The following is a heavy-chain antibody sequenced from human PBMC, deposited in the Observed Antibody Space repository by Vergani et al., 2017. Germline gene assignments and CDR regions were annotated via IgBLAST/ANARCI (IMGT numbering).Heavy chain of an antibody. V-gene: IGHV3-53*01. CDR1: GFTVSSNY. Sequence: EVQLVESGGGLIQPGGSLRLSCAASGFTVSSNYMSWVRQAPGKGLEWVSVIYSGGSTYYADSGKGRFTISRDNPKNTLYLQMNSLRAEDTAVYYCARVEWELVTAKYFQHWGQGTLVTVSS. J-gene: IGHJ1*01. CDR2: IYSGGST. CDR3: ARVEWELVTAKYFQH. D-gene: IGHD1-26*01.